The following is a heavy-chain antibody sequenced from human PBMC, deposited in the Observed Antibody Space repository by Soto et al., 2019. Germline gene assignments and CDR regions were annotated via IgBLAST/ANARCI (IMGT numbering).Heavy chain of an antibody. V-gene: IGHV1-3*01. J-gene: IGHJ1*01. CDR3: ARDGLWDQMNEYFQH. D-gene: IGHD2-21*01. Sequence: KFQGRVTITRDTSASTAYMELSSLRSEDTAVYYCARDGLWDQMNEYFQHWGQGTLVTVSS.